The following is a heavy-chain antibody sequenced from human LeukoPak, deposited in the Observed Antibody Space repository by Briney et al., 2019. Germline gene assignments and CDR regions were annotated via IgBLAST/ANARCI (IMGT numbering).Heavy chain of an antibody. Sequence: SETLSLTCTVSGGSINSYYWSWIRQPPGKGLQWIGCIHYSGSTNYNPSLKSRVTISVDTSKNQFSLKLSSVTAADTAVYYCARLRARDYFYDSSGPIDYWGQGTLVTVSS. CDR3: ARLRARDYFYDSSGPIDY. CDR2: IHYSGST. V-gene: IGHV4-59*12. D-gene: IGHD3-22*01. J-gene: IGHJ4*02. CDR1: GGSINSYY.